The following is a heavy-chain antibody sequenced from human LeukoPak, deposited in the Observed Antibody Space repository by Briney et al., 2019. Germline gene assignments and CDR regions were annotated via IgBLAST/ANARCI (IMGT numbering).Heavy chain of an antibody. CDR1: GFTFSSYE. CDR3: AMKAVPRPRLHDAFDF. D-gene: IGHD5-24*01. J-gene: IGHJ3*01. CDR2: ISSSGST. V-gene: IGHV3-48*03. Sequence: GGSLRLSSAASGFTFSSYEMNWVRQAPGKGLEWVSYISSSGSTYHADSAKGRFTISRDNSKNTLYLQMNSLRADDTAVYYCAMKAVPRPRLHDAFDFWGQGTVVSVSS.